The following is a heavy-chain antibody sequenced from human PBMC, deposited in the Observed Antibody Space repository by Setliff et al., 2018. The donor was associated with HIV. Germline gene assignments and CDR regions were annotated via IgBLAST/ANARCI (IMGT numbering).Heavy chain of an antibody. Sequence: GGSLRLSCAASGFPFTNYWMNWVRQAPGKGLEWVANIKTDGSEKYYADFVKGRFTISRDNARKSLYLEMHSLRAEDTAVYYCASRGYNYGRRPVYFDRWGQGTLVTVSS. D-gene: IGHD5-18*01. CDR2: IKTDGSEK. V-gene: IGHV3-7*01. J-gene: IGHJ4*02. CDR3: ASRGYNYGRRPVYFDR. CDR1: GFPFTNYW.